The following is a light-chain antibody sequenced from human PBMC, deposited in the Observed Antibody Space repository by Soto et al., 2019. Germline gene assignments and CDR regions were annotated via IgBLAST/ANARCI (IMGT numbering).Light chain of an antibody. J-gene: IGKJ1*01. CDR1: QTISSW. CDR2: KAS. V-gene: IGKV1-5*03. CDR3: QHYNSYSEA. Sequence: DIQMTQSPSTLSGSLGDRFTITCLSSQTISSWLAWYQQKLGKAPKLLIYKASTLKSGVPSRFSGSGSGTEFTLTISSLQPDDFATYYCQHYNSYSEAFGQGTKVDI.